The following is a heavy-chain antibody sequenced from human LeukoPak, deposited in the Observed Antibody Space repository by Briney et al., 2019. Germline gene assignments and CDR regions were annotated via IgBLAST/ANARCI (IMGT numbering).Heavy chain of an antibody. CDR1: GYTFTSYD. Sequence: GASVKVSCKASGYTFTSYDINWVRQATGQGLEWIGWKNPNSGNTGYAQKFQGRVTMTRNTSISTAYMELSSLRSEDTAVYYCARVSTIFGFDPWGQGTLVTVSS. V-gene: IGHV1-8*01. D-gene: IGHD3-3*01. CDR3: ARVSTIFGFDP. CDR2: KNPNSGNT. J-gene: IGHJ5*02.